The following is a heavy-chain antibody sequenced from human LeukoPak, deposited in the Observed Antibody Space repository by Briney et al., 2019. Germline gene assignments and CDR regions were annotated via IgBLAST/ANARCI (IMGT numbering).Heavy chain of an antibody. CDR1: GYTFTGYY. CDR2: INPNSGGT. Sequence: ASVKVSCKASGYTFTGYYMHWVRQAPGQGLEWMGWINPNSGGTNYAQKFQGRVTMTRDTSISTAYMELSRLRSDDTAVYYCAREGAAAPQLVSWFDPWGQGTLVTVSS. CDR3: AREGAAAPQLVSWFDP. D-gene: IGHD3-9*01. V-gene: IGHV1-2*02. J-gene: IGHJ5*02.